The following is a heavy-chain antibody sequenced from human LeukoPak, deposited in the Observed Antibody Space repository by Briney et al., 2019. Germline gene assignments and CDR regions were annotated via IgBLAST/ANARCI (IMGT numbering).Heavy chain of an antibody. Sequence: PGGSLRLSCAASGFTFSTYAMSWVRQAPGKGLEWVSSITSSLSYISYADSVKGRFTISRDSAKNSLSLQMNSLRAEDTAVYYCARDFGRTSDWQPRLYYGMDVWGQGTTVTVSS. V-gene: IGHV3-21*01. CDR1: GFTFSTYA. CDR2: ITSSLSYI. CDR3: ARDFGRTSDWQPRLYYGMDV. J-gene: IGHJ6*02. D-gene: IGHD2-2*01.